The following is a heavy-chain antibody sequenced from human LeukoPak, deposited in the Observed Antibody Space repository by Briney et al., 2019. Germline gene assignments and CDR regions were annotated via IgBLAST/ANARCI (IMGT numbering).Heavy chain of an antibody. Sequence: GASVKVSCKASGYTFTGYYMHWVRQAPGQGLEWMGWINPNSGGTNYAQKFQGRVTMTRDTSISTAYMELSRLRSDDTAVYYCAHMTYYYDGSGPRRGYFDLWGRGTLVTVSS. CDR3: AHMTYYYDGSGPRRGYFDL. V-gene: IGHV1-2*02. D-gene: IGHD3-22*01. CDR1: GYTFTGYY. J-gene: IGHJ2*01. CDR2: INPNSGGT.